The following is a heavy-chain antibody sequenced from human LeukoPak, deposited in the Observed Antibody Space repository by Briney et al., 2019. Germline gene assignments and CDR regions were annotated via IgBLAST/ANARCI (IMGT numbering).Heavy chain of an antibody. J-gene: IGHJ4*02. CDR2: INAGNGNT. V-gene: IGHV1-3*01. D-gene: IGHD2-15*01. CDR3: ARSRYCSGGSCYGYFDY. CDR1: GYTFTSYA. Sequence: ASVKVSCKASGYTFTSYAMHWVRQAPGQRLEWMGWINAGNGNTKYSQKFQGRVTITRDTSASTAYMELSSLRSEDTAVYYCARSRYCSGGSCYGYFDYWGRGTLVTVSS.